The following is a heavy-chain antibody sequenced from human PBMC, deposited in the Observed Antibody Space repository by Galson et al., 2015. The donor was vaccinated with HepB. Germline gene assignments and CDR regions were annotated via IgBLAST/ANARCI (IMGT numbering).Heavy chain of an antibody. Sequence: SLRLSCAASGFTFSDDYMSWLHQAPGKGLEWVSYISDSGSYTNLADSVKGRFTISRDNAKKSLYLQMNSLRAEDTAVYFCARARGSGPGAHFDYWGQGTVVTVSS. CDR2: ISDSGSYT. D-gene: IGHD6-25*01. CDR3: ARARGSGPGAHFDY. V-gene: IGHV3-11*05. CDR1: GFTFSDDY. J-gene: IGHJ4*02.